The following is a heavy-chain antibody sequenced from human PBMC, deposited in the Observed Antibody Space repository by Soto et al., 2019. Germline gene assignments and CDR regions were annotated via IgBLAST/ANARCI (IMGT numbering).Heavy chain of an antibody. Sequence: LSLTCVVSGGSISNNNWWTWVLQPPGKGLAWIAEIYHSGASNYNPSLRSRVTLPVDKSNNLLSLKHNSEPPADTAVYQCAGGLRENPKRFNPWGTRTLGTVSS. V-gene: IGHV4-4*02. CDR2: IYHSGAS. CDR3: AGGLRENPKRFNP. CDR1: GGSISNNNW. J-gene: IGHJ5*02.